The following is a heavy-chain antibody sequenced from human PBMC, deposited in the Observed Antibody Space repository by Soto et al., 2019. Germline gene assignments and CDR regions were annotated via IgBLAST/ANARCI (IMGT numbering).Heavy chain of an antibody. Sequence: SETLSLTCDVSGFSISSGHYWGWIRQPPGKGLEWIGSAYYSVTTYYNPSLKGRVTISIDTSKNQFSLKLSSVTAADTAVYYCARDGGSYSGIIDWGHGSLVTVSS. D-gene: IGHD1-26*01. CDR3: ARDGGSYSGIID. CDR2: AYYSVTT. J-gene: IGHJ4*01. CDR1: GFSISSGHY. V-gene: IGHV4-38-2*02.